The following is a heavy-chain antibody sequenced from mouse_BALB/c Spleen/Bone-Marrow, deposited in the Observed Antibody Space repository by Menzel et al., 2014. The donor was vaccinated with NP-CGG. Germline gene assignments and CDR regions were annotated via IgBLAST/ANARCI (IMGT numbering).Heavy chain of an antibody. CDR1: GYTFTSSV. CDR3: AKGGNYRYDFDY. Sequence: VQLQQSGPELVKPGASVKMSCKASGYTFTSSVMHWVKQKPGQGLEWIEYFNPYNDGSKYNEKFKGKATLTSDKSSSTAYMELSSLTSEDSAVYYCAKGGNYRYDFDYWGQGTTLTVSS. V-gene: IGHV1-14*01. D-gene: IGHD2-14*01. J-gene: IGHJ2*01. CDR2: FNPYNDGS.